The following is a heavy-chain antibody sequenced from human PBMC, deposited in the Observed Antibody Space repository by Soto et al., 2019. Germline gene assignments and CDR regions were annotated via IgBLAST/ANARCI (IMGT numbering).Heavy chain of an antibody. D-gene: IGHD6-25*01. V-gene: IGHV4-39*01. CDR1: GGSISTTTYY. CDR3: ATHRRYSSGWYYYGMDV. J-gene: IGHJ6*02. Sequence: SETLSLTCTGSGGSISTTTYYWGWVRQPPGKGLEWIGNIYYTGRTYYNPSLKSRVTISVDTSNNQFSLRLNSVTAADTAVYYCATHRRYSSGWYYYGMDVWGQGTTVTVSS. CDR2: IYYTGRT.